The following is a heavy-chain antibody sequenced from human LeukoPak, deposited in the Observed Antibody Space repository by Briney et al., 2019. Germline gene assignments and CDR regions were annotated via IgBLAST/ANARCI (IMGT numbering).Heavy chain of an antibody. CDR3: ARDYGGYCSNNSCYLGWLDV. CDR2: IISTGSYI. Sequence: PGGSLRLSCAASGFAFGSYAMNWVRQAPGKGLQWVSSIISTGSYIQYADSVKGRFTISRDNAKNSLYLQMNSLRAEATAVYFCARDYGGYCSNNSCYLGWLDVWGQGTLVTVSS. CDR1: GFAFGSYA. V-gene: IGHV3-21*01. J-gene: IGHJ5*02. D-gene: IGHD2-2*03.